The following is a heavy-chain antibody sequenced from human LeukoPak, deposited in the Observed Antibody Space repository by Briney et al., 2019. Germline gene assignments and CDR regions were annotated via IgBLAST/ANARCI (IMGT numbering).Heavy chain of an antibody. CDR1: GFTFSSYS. Sequence: GGSLRLSCAASGFTFSSYSMNWVRQAPAKGLEWVSSISSSSSYIYYADSVKGRFTISRDNAKNSLYLQMNSLRAEDTAVYYCASIGLDAFDIWGQGTMVTVSS. J-gene: IGHJ3*02. D-gene: IGHD1-26*01. V-gene: IGHV3-21*01. CDR2: ISSSSSYI. CDR3: ASIGLDAFDI.